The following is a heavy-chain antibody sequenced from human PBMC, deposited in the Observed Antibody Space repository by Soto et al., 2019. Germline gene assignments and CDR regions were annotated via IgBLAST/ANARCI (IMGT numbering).Heavy chain of an antibody. J-gene: IGHJ4*02. D-gene: IGHD6-25*01. Sequence: QVQLVQSGAEVRKPGSSVKVSCKASGVTYNTFAVSWVRQASGQGLEWMGRIIPVLGPAFYAQKFQGRVTVTADKSTSTAYLELTSRRSEDTAVYYCVRAAKRYFDYWGQGTLVTVSS. CDR2: IIPVLGPA. CDR3: VRAAKRYFDY. V-gene: IGHV1-69*06. CDR1: GVTYNTFA.